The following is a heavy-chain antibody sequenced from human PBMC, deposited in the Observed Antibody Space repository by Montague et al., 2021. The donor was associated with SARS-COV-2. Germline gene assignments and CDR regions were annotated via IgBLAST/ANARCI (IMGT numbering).Heavy chain of an antibody. CDR3: ARGTKPYHDLWL. CDR2: IYYSGAT. J-gene: IGHJ4*02. Sequence: SETLSLTCSVGGSFAGSSYNWLRQTPFKGLEWIGEIYYSGATDYXPSLKVRFTISADTSKNEFSLELRSVSAADTAIYYCARGTKPYHDLWLWGQGTLVTVSS. CDR1: GGSFAGSS. V-gene: IGHV4-34*01. D-gene: IGHD3-3*01.